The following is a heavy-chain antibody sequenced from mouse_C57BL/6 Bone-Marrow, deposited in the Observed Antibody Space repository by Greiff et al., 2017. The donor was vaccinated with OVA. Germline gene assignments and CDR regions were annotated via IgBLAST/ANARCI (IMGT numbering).Heavy chain of an antibody. D-gene: IGHD2-3*01. J-gene: IGHJ1*03. Sequence: VKLQESGAELVRPGTSVKMSCKASGYTFTNYWIGWAKQRPGHGLEWIGDIYPGGGYTNYNEKFKGKATLTAGKSSSTAYMQFSSLTSEDSAIYYGARRGWLLRGWYFDVWGTGTTVTVSS. CDR3: ARRGWLLRGWYFDV. V-gene: IGHV1-63*01. CDR1: GYTFTNYW. CDR2: IYPGGGYT.